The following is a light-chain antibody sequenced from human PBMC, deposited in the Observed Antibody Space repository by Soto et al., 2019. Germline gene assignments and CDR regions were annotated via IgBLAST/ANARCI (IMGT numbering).Light chain of an antibody. CDR1: QSISSW. CDR2: DAS. V-gene: IGKV1-5*01. Sequence: DIHMTQSPSTLSASVGDRVTITCRASQSISSWLAWYQQKPGKAPKLLIYDASSLESGVPSRFSGSGSGTEFTLTISSLQPDDFATYYCQQYNSYSPVAFGQGTKVDIK. CDR3: QQYNSYSPVA. J-gene: IGKJ1*01.